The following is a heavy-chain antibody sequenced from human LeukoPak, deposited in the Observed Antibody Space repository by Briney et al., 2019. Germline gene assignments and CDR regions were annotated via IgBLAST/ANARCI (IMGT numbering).Heavy chain of an antibody. J-gene: IGHJ4*02. V-gene: IGHV4-34*01. CDR2: INYSGST. D-gene: IGHD3-9*01. Sequence: SETLSLTCAVYGGSFSGYYWSWVRQPPGKGLEWIGEINYSGSTNYNPSLKSRVTISVDTSKNQFSLKLSSVTAADTAVYYCARGTSVLRYFDWLLYWGQGTLVTVSS. CDR3: ARGTSVLRYFDWLLY. CDR1: GGSFSGYY.